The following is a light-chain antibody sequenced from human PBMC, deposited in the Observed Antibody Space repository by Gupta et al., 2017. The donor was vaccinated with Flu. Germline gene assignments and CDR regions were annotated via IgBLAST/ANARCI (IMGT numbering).Light chain of an antibody. V-gene: IGKV1-27*01. Sequence: DIQMPQSPSSLSASVGDRVTITSRASQGISNYLAWYQQKPGKVPRLLIHAASSLQSGVPSRLSGSGPGTDFTLTISSLKPEDFATYYCQNYNSAPLTFGGETKVEIK. J-gene: IGKJ4*01. CDR2: AAS. CDR3: QNYNSAPLT. CDR1: QGISNY.